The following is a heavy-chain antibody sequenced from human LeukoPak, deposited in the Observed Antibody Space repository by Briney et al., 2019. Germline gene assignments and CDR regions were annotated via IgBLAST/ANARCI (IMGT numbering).Heavy chain of an antibody. J-gene: IGHJ4*02. CDR2: INPSGGST. Sequence: ASVKVSCKASGYTFTSYYMHWVRQAPGQGLEWMGIINPSGGSTSYAQKFQGRVTMTRDTSTSTVYVELSSLRSEDTAVYYCAIGSGSYGADYWGQGTLVTVSS. CDR3: AIGSGSYGADY. CDR1: GYTFTSYY. D-gene: IGHD3-10*01. V-gene: IGHV1-46*01.